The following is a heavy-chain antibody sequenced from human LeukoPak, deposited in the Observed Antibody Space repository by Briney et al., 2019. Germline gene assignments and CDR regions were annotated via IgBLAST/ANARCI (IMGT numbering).Heavy chain of an antibody. Sequence: SETLSLTCTVSGGSISSFYYTWIRQPPGKGLEWIGYIDSSGITNYNSSLNSRVTISLDTSQNQFSLKLNSVTAADTAVYYCATVASGWYPDYWGQGALVTVSS. CDR2: IDSSGIT. CDR3: ATVASGWYPDY. D-gene: IGHD6-19*01. J-gene: IGHJ4*02. V-gene: IGHV4-59*01. CDR1: GGSISSFY.